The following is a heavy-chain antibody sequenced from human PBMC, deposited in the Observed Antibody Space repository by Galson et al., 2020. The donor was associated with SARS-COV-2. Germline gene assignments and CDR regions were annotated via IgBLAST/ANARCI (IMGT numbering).Heavy chain of an antibody. V-gene: IGHV1-18*04. J-gene: IGHJ4*02. CDR3: ARDPLKVDIVPTPLDY. CDR1: GYSFTSNG. D-gene: IGHD5-12*01. CDR2: ISGYNGKT. Sequence: ASVKVSCKASGYSFTSNGITWVRQAPGQGLEYMVWISGYNGKTNYAQTLPGRVTMTTDTSTSTAYMELRNLISDDTAVYYCARDPLKVDIVPTPLDYWGQGTLVTVSS.